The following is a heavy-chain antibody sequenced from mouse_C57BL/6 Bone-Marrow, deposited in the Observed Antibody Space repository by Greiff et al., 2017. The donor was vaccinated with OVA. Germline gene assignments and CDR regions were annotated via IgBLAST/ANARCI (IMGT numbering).Heavy chain of an antibody. D-gene: IGHD2-5*01. CDR2: IWRGGST. Sequence: VHLVESGPGLVQPSQSLSITCTVSGFSLTSYGVHWVRQSPGKGLEWLGVIWRGGSTDYNAAFMSRLSITKDNSKSQVFFKMNSLQADDTAIYDCATSYYSNYLFDYWGQGTTLTVSS. CDR1: GFSLTSYG. V-gene: IGHV2-5*01. J-gene: IGHJ2*01. CDR3: ATSYYSNYLFDY.